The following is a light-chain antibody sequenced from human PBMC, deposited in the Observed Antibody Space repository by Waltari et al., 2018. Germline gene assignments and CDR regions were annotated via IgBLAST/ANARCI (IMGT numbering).Light chain of an antibody. CDR2: AVT. CDR3: CSYLERTV. V-gene: IGLV2-23*02. CDR1: SSDVGGYDL. Sequence: QSALTQPASVSGSPGQSITISCAGTSSDVGGYDLVSWYQPHPDKAPMLLIYAVTTRPSGVSNRFSGSKSGNTASLTISGLQAEDEATYYCCSYLERTVFGGGTKLTVL. J-gene: IGLJ2*01.